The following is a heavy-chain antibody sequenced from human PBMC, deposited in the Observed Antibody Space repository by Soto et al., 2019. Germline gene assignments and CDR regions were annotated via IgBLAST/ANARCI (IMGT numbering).Heavy chain of an antibody. J-gene: IGHJ5*02. Sequence: EVQLGESGGGLVEPGGSLRLSCTASGFTFSNAWMTWVRQAPGKGLEWVGRIKSKTDGGTTDYAAPVKGRFTISRDDSKNTMYLQMNSLKTEDTAVYYCTIPRGPMIRPWGQGTLVTVSS. CDR2: IKSKTDGGTT. D-gene: IGHD3-22*01. V-gene: IGHV3-15*01. CDR3: TIPRGPMIRP. CDR1: GFTFSNAW.